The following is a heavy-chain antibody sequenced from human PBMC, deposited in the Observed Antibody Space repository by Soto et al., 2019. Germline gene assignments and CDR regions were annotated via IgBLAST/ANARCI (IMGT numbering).Heavy chain of an antibody. Sequence: VQLLDSGGGLVQPGGSLRLSCAASGFTFSTYAMNWVRQAPGKGLEWVSAITGSGGTTYYADSVKGRFTISRDNSKNTLYLQMNSLRAEDTALYYCAKGVGGVIVKSPFDYWGQGTLVTVSS. CDR1: GFTFSTYA. CDR3: AKGVGGVIVKSPFDY. CDR2: ITGSGGTT. J-gene: IGHJ4*02. V-gene: IGHV3-23*01. D-gene: IGHD3-16*02.